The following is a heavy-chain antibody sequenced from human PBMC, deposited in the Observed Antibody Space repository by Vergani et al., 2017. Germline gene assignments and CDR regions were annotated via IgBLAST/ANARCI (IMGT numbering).Heavy chain of an antibody. CDR3: ARDSWTSELRGVYWFDT. V-gene: IGHV4-61*02. CDR1: GGSITSGSFY. CDR2: IHSSGTT. J-gene: IGHJ5*02. D-gene: IGHD3-10*01. Sequence: QVQLHESGPGLVKPSQTLSLTCTVSGGSITSGSFYWSWIRQPAGKGLEWIGRIHSSGTTNYNPSLKSRVTLSVDTSKNQLSLRMTSVTAADTAVYYCARDSWTSELRGVYWFDTGGQGTLVSVSS.